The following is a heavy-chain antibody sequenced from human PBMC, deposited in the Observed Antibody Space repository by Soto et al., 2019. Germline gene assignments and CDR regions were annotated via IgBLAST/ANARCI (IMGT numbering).Heavy chain of an antibody. J-gene: IGHJ4*02. Sequence: ASVKVSCKASGYTFTSYYMHWVRQAPGQGLEWMGIINPSGGSTSYAQKFQGRVTMTRDTSTSTVYMELSSLRSEDTAVYYCAGDSSRGGSVDYRGQGTLVTVSS. CDR2: INPSGGST. CDR1: GYTFTSYY. V-gene: IGHV1-46*01. CDR3: AGDSSRGGSVDY. D-gene: IGHD6-13*01.